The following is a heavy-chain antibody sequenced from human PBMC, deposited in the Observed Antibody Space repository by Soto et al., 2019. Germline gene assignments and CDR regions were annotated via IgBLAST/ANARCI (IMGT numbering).Heavy chain of an antibody. V-gene: IGHV3-74*01. CDR1: GFTFSTYW. CDR3: VRDGHCLTTSWYGNWFGP. J-gene: IGHJ5*02. Sequence: EVQLVESGGGLVQPGGSLRLSCAASGFTFSTYWMHWIRQVPGKGLEWVSRINSDASHTYYADSVKGRFTISRDNAKNTLHLEIKSLRAEGTAVYYCVRDGHCLTTSWYGNWFGPWGQGTLVTVSS. CDR2: INSDASHT. D-gene: IGHD6-13*01.